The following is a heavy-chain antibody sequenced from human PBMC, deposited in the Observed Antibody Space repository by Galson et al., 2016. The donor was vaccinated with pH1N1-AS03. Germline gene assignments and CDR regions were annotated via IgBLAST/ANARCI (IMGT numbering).Heavy chain of an antibody. CDR3: ARDNYYDTGAFYGHFAF. CDR2: FIPIFGTA. D-gene: IGHD3-22*01. CDR1: EGTFSNFG. Sequence: SVKVSCKASEGTFSNFGISWVRQAPGQGLEWMGGFIPIFGTANVAQKFKGRVTITADNLELSSLRSDDTAVYYCARDNYYDTGAFYGHFAFWGQGTLLVVSS. J-gene: IGHJ4*02. V-gene: IGHV1-69*06.